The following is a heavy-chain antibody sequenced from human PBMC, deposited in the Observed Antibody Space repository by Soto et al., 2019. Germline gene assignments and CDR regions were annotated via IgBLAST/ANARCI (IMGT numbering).Heavy chain of an antibody. Sequence: ASLKVSCKASGYTFTGYYMHWVRQAPGQGLEWMGWINPNSGGTNYAQKFQGRVTMTRDTSISTAYMELSRLRSDDTAVYYCARASSYDFWSGYPSYYYGMDVWGQGTTVTVSS. V-gene: IGHV1-2*02. D-gene: IGHD3-3*01. CDR2: INPNSGGT. CDR1: GYTFTGYY. CDR3: ARASSYDFWSGYPSYYYGMDV. J-gene: IGHJ6*02.